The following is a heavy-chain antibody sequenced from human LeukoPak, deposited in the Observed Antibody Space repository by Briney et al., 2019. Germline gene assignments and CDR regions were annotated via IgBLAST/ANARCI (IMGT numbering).Heavy chain of an antibody. Sequence: SVKVSCKASGGTFSSYSISWVRQAPGQGLEWMGGIIPIFDTADYAQKFQGRVTITADESTSTAYMELSSLGSEDTAVYYCATGLVGGLVVVPAAPMDVWGQGTTVTVPS. V-gene: IGHV1-69*13. CDR2: IIPIFDTA. J-gene: IGHJ6*02. CDR1: GGTFSSYS. D-gene: IGHD2-2*01. CDR3: ATGLVGGLVVVPAAPMDV.